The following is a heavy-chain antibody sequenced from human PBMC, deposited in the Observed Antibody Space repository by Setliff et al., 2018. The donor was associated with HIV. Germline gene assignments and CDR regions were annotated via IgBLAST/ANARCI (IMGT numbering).Heavy chain of an antibody. CDR3: TTFPLSRHSYHFDY. CDR2: IKSKTDGGTT. D-gene: IGHD2-2*01. J-gene: IGHJ4*02. V-gene: IGHV3-15*07. Sequence: PGGSLRLSCAASDFTVTNAWMNWVRQAPGKGLEWVGRIKSKTDGGTTDYAAPVKGRFTISRDDSKNTVYLQMNSLKTEDTAVYYCTTFPLSRHSYHFDYWGQGTLVTVSS. CDR1: DFTVTNAW.